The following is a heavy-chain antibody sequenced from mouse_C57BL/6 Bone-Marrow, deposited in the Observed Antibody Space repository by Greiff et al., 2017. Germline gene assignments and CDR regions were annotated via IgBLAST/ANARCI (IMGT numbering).Heavy chain of an antibody. V-gene: IGHV1-81*01. J-gene: IGHJ4*01. CDR2: IYPRSGNT. CDR3: ARNLPGIAMDY. D-gene: IGHD4-1*01. Sequence: VQLQQSGAELARPGASVKLSCKASGYTFTSYGISWVKQRTGQGLEWIGEIYPRSGNTYYNEKFKGKATLTADKFSSTAYMELRSLTSEDSAVYFCARNLPGIAMDYWGQGTSVTVSS. CDR1: GYTFTSYG.